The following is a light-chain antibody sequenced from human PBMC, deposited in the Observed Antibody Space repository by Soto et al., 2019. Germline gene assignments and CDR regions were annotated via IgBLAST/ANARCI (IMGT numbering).Light chain of an antibody. V-gene: IGKV1-9*01. J-gene: IGKJ4*01. CDR2: AAS. CDR1: EDISSY. Sequence: IQLTQSPPSLSASVGDRVTITCRASEDISSYLAWYQQKPGKAPKLLIYAASTLQSGVPSRFSGSESGTDFTLTISSLQPEDFATYYCQQLISYPITFGGGTKVDIK. CDR3: QQLISYPIT.